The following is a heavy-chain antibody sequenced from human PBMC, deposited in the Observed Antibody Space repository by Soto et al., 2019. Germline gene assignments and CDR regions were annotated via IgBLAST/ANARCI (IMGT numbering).Heavy chain of an antibody. J-gene: IGHJ4*02. CDR1: GFTFNSFG. CDR2: IWYDGSNK. CDR3: AKDNRVATTIEY. D-gene: IGHD5-12*01. V-gene: IGHV3-33*06. Sequence: QVQLVESGGGVVQSGRSLRLSCAASGFTFNSFGMHWVRQAPGKGLEWVAVIWYDGSNKYYADSVKGRFTVSRDNSKNTLYLQMNSLRAEDTAVYYCAKDNRVATTIEYWGQGTLVTVSS.